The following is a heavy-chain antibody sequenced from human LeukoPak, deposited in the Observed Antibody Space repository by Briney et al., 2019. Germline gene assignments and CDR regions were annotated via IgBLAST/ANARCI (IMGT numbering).Heavy chain of an antibody. J-gene: IGHJ3*02. V-gene: IGHV3-23*01. CDR3: AKSLLTTASGTGRAFDI. CDR1: GFTFSSYA. CDR2: IFAGGST. Sequence: GGSLRLSCAASGFTFSSYAMSWVRQAPGKGPEWVSVIFAGGSTYYTDPVKGRFSISRDDSWNTVYLQMNSLRAEDTAEYYCAKSLLTTASGTGRAFDIWGQGTMVTVSA. D-gene: IGHD1-26*01.